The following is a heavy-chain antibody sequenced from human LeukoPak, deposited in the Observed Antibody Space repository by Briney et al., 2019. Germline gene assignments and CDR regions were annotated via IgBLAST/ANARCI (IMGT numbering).Heavy chain of an antibody. V-gene: IGHV4-34*01. J-gene: IGHJ1*01. CDR3: ARGRGSSWFWEYFQH. CDR1: GGSFSGYY. CDR2: INHSGST. Sequence: SETLSLTCAVYGGSFSGYYWSWIRQPPGKGLEWIGEINHSGSTNYNPSLKSRVTISVDTSKNQFSLKLSSVTAADTAVYYCARGRGSSWFWEYFQHWGQGTLVTVSS. D-gene: IGHD6-13*01.